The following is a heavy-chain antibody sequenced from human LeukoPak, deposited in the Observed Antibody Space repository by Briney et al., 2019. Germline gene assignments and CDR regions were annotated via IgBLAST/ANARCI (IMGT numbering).Heavy chain of an antibody. D-gene: IGHD3-22*01. Sequence: GGSLRLSCAASGFTFSSYAMSWVRQAPGKGLEWVSSISGSGGSTYYADSVKGRFTISRDNSKNTLYLQMNSRRAEDTAVYFRAKDRTDDYWFDSSGYEYWGQGTLVTVSS. V-gene: IGHV3-23*01. J-gene: IGHJ4*02. CDR1: GFTFSSYA. CDR3: AKDRTDDYWFDSSGYEY. CDR2: ISGSGGST.